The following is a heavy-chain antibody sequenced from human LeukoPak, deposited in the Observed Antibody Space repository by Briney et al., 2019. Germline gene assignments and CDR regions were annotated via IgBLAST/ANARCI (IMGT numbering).Heavy chain of an antibody. Sequence: PGGSLRLSCAASGFTFTSYAMSWVRQAPGKGLEWVSAISGSGGSTYYADSVKGRFIISSDNSKNTLYLQMNSLTAEDTAVYYFGSLGDPRGFDIWGQGTMVTVSS. V-gene: IGHV3-23*01. D-gene: IGHD3-10*01. J-gene: IGHJ3*02. CDR3: GSLGDPRGFDI. CDR1: GFTFTSYA. CDR2: ISGSGGST.